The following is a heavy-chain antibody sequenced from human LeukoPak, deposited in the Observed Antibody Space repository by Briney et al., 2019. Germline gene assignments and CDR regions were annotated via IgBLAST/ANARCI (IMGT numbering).Heavy chain of an antibody. Sequence: GGSLRLSCAASGFTFSYYGMHWVRQAPGKGLEWVAFIRYDGNDKFYAESVKGRFTISRDTSRNALYLQMNSLRPEDTAVYYCAKDLMRDRWFGESWGQGTLVSVSS. V-gene: IGHV3-30*02. D-gene: IGHD3-10*01. CDR2: IRYDGNDK. CDR1: GFTFSYYG. CDR3: AKDLMRDRWFGES. J-gene: IGHJ5*02.